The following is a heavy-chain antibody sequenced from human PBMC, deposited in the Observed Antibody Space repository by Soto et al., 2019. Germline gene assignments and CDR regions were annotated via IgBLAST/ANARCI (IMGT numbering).Heavy chain of an antibody. D-gene: IGHD5-12*01. Sequence: QVQLVQSGAEVRQPGSSVKVSCKASGDTFTSDVFNCVRQAPGQGLEWMGGIIPMFGTPNYAQKFQGRVTITADESTRAASMELSSLRSEDTAIYYCARDLGSGYDPGDSWGQGTLVTVSS. CDR1: GDTFTSDV. CDR3: ARDLGSGYDPGDS. V-gene: IGHV1-69*12. J-gene: IGHJ4*02. CDR2: IIPMFGTP.